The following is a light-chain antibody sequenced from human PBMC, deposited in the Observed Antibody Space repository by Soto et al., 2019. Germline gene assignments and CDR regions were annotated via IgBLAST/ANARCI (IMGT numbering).Light chain of an antibody. CDR2: WAS. CDR1: HNILYSCDNKNY. Sequence: DIVLTQSPDSLAVSLGERATINCKSSHNILYSCDNKNYLSCYQQRPGQPPKLLFYWASTRESVVPDRFSGSGSATHFTLTITSLQADDVAVYYWQQYYSSPQTFGQGTKVVIK. V-gene: IGKV4-1*01. CDR3: QQYYSSPQT. J-gene: IGKJ1*01.